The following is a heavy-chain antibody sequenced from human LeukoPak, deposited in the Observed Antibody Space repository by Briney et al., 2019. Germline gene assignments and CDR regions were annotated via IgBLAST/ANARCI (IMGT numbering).Heavy chain of an antibody. CDR1: GFTFSNYE. J-gene: IGHJ6*03. CDR2: ISSSGSSI. D-gene: IGHD6-19*01. CDR3: ARYASGWSGGTSGHYMDV. Sequence: GGSLRLSYVASGFTFSNYEMNWVRQAPGKGLEWVSYISSSGSSIYYAGSVKGRFTISRDNAKNSLYLQMNSLRAEDTAVYYCARYASGWSGGTSGHYMDVWGKGTTVIVSS. V-gene: IGHV3-48*03.